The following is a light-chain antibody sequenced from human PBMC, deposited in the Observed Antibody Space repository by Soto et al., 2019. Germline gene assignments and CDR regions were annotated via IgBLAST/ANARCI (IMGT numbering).Light chain of an antibody. J-gene: IGLJ2*01. Sequence: QSVLTQPPSVSAAPGQTVTISCSGSSSNIGNNYVSWYQQLPGTAPKLLIYDNNRRPSGIPDRFSGSKSGTSATLGITGLQTGDEADYYCGTWDSSLSAGRFGGGTKLT. CDR1: SSNIGNNY. V-gene: IGLV1-51*01. CDR3: GTWDSSLSAGR. CDR2: DNN.